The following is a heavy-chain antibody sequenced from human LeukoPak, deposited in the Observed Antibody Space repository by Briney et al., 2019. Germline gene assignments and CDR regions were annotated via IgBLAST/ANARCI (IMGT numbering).Heavy chain of an antibody. J-gene: IGHJ4*02. CDR1: GYTFISYW. CDR2: INPGDSDT. V-gene: IGHV5-51*01. CDR3: ARGEVYFDY. Sequence: GESLKISCKVSGYTFISYWIGWVRPMPGRGLEWMGIINPGDSDTRYSPSFQGQVTISVDKSISTAYLQWSSLKASDTAMYYCARGEVYFDYWGQGTLVTVSS.